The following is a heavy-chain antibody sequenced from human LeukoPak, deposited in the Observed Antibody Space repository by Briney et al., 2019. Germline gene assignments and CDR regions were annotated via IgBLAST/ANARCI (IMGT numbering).Heavy chain of an antibody. J-gene: IGHJ4*02. CDR3: ASWAGNTQSDSWSGPFDY. Sequence: GGSLGLSCAASGFTFKDYWMTWVRQAPGKGLEWVANIKKDGSDKYYVDSVKGRFTISRDNAKNSLYLQMSSLRVEDTAVYYCASWAGNTQSDSWSGPFDYWGQGSLVTVSS. D-gene: IGHD3-3*01. CDR2: IKKDGSDK. CDR1: GFTFKDYW. V-gene: IGHV3-7*01.